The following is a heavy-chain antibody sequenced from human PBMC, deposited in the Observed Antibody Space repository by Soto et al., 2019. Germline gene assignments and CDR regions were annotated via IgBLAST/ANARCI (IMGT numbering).Heavy chain of an antibody. CDR2: ISYDGSNK. CDR3: AKGALVVAASPTDY. Sequence: QVQLVESGGGVVQPGRSLRLSCAASGFTFTPYGMHWVRQAPGKGLEWVAVISYDGSNKYYADSVKGRFTISRDNSKNTLYLQMNSLRAEDTALYYCAKGALVVAASPTDYWGQGTLVTVSS. V-gene: IGHV3-30*18. J-gene: IGHJ4*02. CDR1: GFTFTPYG. D-gene: IGHD2-15*01.